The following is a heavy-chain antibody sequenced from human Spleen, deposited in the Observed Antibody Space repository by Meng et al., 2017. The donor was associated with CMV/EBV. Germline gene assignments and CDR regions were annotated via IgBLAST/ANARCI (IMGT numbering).Heavy chain of an antibody. CDR1: GFTFDYYP. CDR3: SREAVPNISQPEYFQH. CDR2: IKEDGTGK. V-gene: IGHV3-7*01. Sequence: GESLKISCVVSGFTFDYYPMTWVRQAPGKGLEWVASIKEDGTGKYYVDSVKGRFTISRDNTKRSLYLQMNSLRADDTAVYYCSREAVPNISQPEYFQHWGQGTLVTVSS. D-gene: IGHD2/OR15-2a*01. J-gene: IGHJ1*01.